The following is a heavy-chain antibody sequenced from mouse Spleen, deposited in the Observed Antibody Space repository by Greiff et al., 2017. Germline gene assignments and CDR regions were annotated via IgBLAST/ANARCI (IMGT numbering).Heavy chain of an antibody. CDR1: GFTFKDYY. CDR3: ARTGKGPWYFDV. D-gene: IGHD4-1*01. V-gene: IGHV14-1*02. CDR2: IDPVTCNI. J-gene: IGHJ1*01. Sequence: VQLKQSGAELVRPGALVKLSCTASGFTFKDYYMPWVRQSPEQGLEWIGLIDPVTCNIIYAPNLQGQASITADTSSNTAYLQLSSLTSEDTADYDRARTGKGPWYFDVWGAGTTVTVSA.